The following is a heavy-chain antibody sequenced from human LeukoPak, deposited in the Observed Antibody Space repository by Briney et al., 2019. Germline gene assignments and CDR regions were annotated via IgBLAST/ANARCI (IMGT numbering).Heavy chain of an antibody. D-gene: IGHD6-19*01. CDR2: IYYSGST. CDR1: SGSISNFY. V-gene: IGHV4-59*01. CDR3: ARGHNGWYSGGLDY. J-gene: IGHJ4*02. Sequence: SETLSLTCTVSSGSISNFYWSWIRQPPGKGLEWIGYIYYSGSTNYNPSLKSRLTISVDTSKNQFSLRLSSVTAADTAVYYCARGHNGWYSGGLDYWGQGTLVTVSS.